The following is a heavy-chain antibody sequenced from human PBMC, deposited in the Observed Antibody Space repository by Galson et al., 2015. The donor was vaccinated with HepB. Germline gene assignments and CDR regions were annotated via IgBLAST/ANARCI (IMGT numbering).Heavy chain of an antibody. Sequence: SVKVSCKASGGTFSSYPISWVRQAPGQGLEWMGGIVPIIGTGNYAQKFQDRLTIVADKSTSTNYMELRSLRSEDTAVYYCAREGDGAYFDYWGQGTLVSVSS. J-gene: IGHJ4*02. CDR3: AREGDGAYFDY. V-gene: IGHV1-69*06. CDR1: GGTFSSYP. D-gene: IGHD3-16*01. CDR2: IVPIIGTG.